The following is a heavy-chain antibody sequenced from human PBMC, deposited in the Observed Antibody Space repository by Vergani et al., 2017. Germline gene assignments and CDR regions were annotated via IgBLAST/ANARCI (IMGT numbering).Heavy chain of an antibody. V-gene: IGHV1-69*04. J-gene: IGHJ3*02. D-gene: IGHD3-3*01. CDR2: IIPILGIA. CDR1: GGTFSSYA. Sequence: QVQLVQSGAEVKKPGSSVKVSCKASGGTFSSYAISWVRQAPGQGLEWMGRIIPILGIANYAQKFQGRVTITADKSTSTAYMELSSLRSEDTAVYYCARHYDFWSSGAFDIWGQGTMVTVSS. CDR3: ARHYDFWSSGAFDI.